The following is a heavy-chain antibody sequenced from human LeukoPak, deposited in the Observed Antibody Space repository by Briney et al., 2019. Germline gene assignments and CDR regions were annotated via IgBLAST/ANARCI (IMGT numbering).Heavy chain of an antibody. CDR1: GYTFTDYF. V-gene: IGHV1-2*02. J-gene: IGHJ4*02. CDR3: AREKGGSGTYMADY. CDR2: INPKGGGT. D-gene: IGHD3-10*01. Sequence: ASVKVSCKASGYTFTDYFIHWIRQAPGQGLEWMGWINPKGGGTEYAQKFQGRVTMTTDTSITTPYMELNSLRSDDTAVYYCAREKGGSGTYMADYWGQGTLVTVSS.